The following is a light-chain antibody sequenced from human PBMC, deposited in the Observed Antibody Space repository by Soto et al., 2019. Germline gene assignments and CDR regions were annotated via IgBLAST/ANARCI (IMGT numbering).Light chain of an antibody. V-gene: IGKV1-33*01. Sequence: DIQMTQSPSSLSASVGDRVTITCQASQDISNYLNWYQQKPGKAPKLLIYDASNLETGVPSRFSGSGSGTDFTFTISSLQPEDIATYSCQQYDNLPSTFGQGTKLEIK. J-gene: IGKJ2*01. CDR3: QQYDNLPST. CDR1: QDISNY. CDR2: DAS.